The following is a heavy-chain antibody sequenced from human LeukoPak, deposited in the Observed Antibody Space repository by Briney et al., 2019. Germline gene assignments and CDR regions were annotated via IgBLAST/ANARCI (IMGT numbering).Heavy chain of an antibody. V-gene: IGHV4-59*08. D-gene: IGHD1-26*01. CDR1: GGAISSYY. J-gene: IGHJ4*02. Sequence: SETLSLTCTVSGGAISSYYWSWIRQPPGKGLEWIGYIYYSVSTNNNPSLKSRVTISVDTSKNQLSLRLSSVTAADTAVYYCAKVAVGVTGHTPIDFWGQGALVTVSS. CDR3: AKVAVGVTGHTPIDF. CDR2: IYYSVST.